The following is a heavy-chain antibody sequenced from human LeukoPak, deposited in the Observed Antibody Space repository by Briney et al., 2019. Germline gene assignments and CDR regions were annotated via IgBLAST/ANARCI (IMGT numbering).Heavy chain of an antibody. CDR1: GYTFTSYG. J-gene: IGHJ5*02. V-gene: IGHV1-18*01. D-gene: IGHD1-26*01. Sequence: GASVKVSCKASGYTFTSYGISWVRQAPGQGLEWMGWIGAYNGNTNYAQKLQGRVTMTTDTSTSTAYMELRSLRSDDTAVYYCARRSGSYYNAWFDPWGQGTLVTVSS. CDR2: IGAYNGNT. CDR3: ARRSGSYYNAWFDP.